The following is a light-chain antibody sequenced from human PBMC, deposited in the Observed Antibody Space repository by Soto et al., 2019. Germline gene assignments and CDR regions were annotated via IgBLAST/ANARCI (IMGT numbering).Light chain of an antibody. CDR1: QSIVGW. Sequence: IHMAHSPAALSASVVYRVTITCLASQSIVGWLAWYQQKPGKAPKVLIYKTSTLESGVPSRFSGGGSGTEFTLSISSLQPDDFATYYCQQYKTSPWTFGQGTKVDIK. V-gene: IGKV1-5*03. CDR3: QQYKTSPWT. CDR2: KTS. J-gene: IGKJ1*01.